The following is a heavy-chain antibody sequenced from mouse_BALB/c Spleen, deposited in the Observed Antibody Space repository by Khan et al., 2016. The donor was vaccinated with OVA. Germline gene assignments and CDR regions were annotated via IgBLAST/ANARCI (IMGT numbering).Heavy chain of an antibody. D-gene: IGHD1-1*01. Sequence: EVQLQESGPELVKPGASVKISCKASGYRFTDYNMDWVKQSHGKSLEWIGYFFPNSGGSGYNQKFKTKATLTVDSSSSTAYMELRSLTSENSAVFYCTRSGYGSFGYWGQGTLVTVSA. CDR1: GYRFTDYN. CDR2: FFPNSGGS. J-gene: IGHJ3*01. V-gene: IGHV1S29*02. CDR3: TRSGYGSFGY.